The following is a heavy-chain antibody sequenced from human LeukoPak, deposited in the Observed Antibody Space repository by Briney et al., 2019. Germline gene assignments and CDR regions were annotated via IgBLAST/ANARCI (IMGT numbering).Heavy chain of an antibody. CDR1: GYTFTSYY. V-gene: IGHV1-46*01. D-gene: IGHD3-3*01. CDR2: INPSGGST. Sequence: ASVKVSCKASGYTFTSYYMHWVRQAPGQGLEWMGIINPSGGSTSYAQKFQGRVTMTRDTSTSTVYMELSSLRSEDTAVYYCAREGTDFWSGYPNWFDPWGQGTLVTVSS. J-gene: IGHJ5*02. CDR3: AREGTDFWSGYPNWFDP.